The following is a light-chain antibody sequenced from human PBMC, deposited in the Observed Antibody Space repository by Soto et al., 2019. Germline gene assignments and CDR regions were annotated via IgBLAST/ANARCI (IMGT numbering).Light chain of an antibody. CDR3: QQHDTSPPMYT. CDR1: QAISNY. V-gene: IGKV1-39*02. Sequence: DIQMTQSPSFLSASVGDRVTITCRASQAISNYLNWYQQKPGKAPNLLIFGAKTLQSGVPSRFSGSGYGTDFTLTISRPEPDDAAVYYCQQHDTSPPMYTFGQGTKVDIK. J-gene: IGKJ2*01. CDR2: GAK.